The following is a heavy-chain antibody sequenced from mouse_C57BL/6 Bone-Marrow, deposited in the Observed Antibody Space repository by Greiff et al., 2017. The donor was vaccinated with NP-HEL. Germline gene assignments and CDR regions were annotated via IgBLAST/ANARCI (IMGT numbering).Heavy chain of an antibody. CDR2: ISDGGSYT. CDR1: GFTFSSYA. Sequence: EVHLVESGGGLVKPGGSLKLSCAASGFTFSSYAMSWVRQTPEKRLEWVATISDGGSYTYYPDNVKGRFTISRDNAKNNLYLQMSHLKSEDTAMYYCARDGGYFAWFAYWGQGTLVTVSA. V-gene: IGHV5-4*01. J-gene: IGHJ3*01. CDR3: ARDGGYFAWFAY. D-gene: IGHD2-3*01.